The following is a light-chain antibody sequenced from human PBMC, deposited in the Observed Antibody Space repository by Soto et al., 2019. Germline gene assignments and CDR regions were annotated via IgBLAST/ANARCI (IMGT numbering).Light chain of an antibody. CDR3: AAWDDSRKAML. CDR2: SNA. Sequence: QSVLTQPPSASGTPGQTVTISCSGSGSNIGANAVNWYQHLPGTAPQLLIYSNALRPSGVPHRFSGSKSGPEGSLPISGLQSEDEAHYYCAAWDDSRKAMLFGGGTKLTVL. CDR1: GSNIGANA. J-gene: IGLJ3*02. V-gene: IGLV1-44*01.